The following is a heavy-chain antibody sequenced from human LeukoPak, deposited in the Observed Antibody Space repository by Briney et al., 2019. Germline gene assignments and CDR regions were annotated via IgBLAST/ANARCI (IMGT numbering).Heavy chain of an antibody. Sequence: SETLSLTCTVSGGSISTSNYYWSWIRQPAGKGLEWIGRIYTSGSTNYNPSLKSRVTISVDTSKNQFSLRLNSVTAADTAVYYCARGESSSSPLYYYYYMDVWGKGTTVTVSS. V-gene: IGHV4-61*02. J-gene: IGHJ6*03. D-gene: IGHD6-6*01. CDR2: IYTSGST. CDR1: GGSISTSNYY. CDR3: ARGESSSSPLYYYYYMDV.